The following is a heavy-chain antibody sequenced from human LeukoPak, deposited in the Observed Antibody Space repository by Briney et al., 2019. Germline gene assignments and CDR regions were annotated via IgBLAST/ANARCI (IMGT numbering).Heavy chain of an antibody. CDR3: ARDLVVYDAFDI. CDR1: GGSISSYY. J-gene: IGHJ3*02. CDR2: IYTSGST. D-gene: IGHD2-15*01. V-gene: IGHV4-4*07. Sequence: SETLSLTCTVSGGSISSYYWGWIRQPAGKGLEWIGRIYTSGSTNYNPSLKSRVTMSVDTSKNQFSLKLSSVTAADTAVYYCARDLVVYDAFDIWGQGTMVTVSS.